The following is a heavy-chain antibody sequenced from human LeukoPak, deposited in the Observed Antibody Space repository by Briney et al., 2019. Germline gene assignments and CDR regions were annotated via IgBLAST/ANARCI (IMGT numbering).Heavy chain of an antibody. CDR1: GLTFSSYA. J-gene: IGHJ4*02. CDR2: ISYDGSNK. D-gene: IGHD3-9*01. CDR3: ATLYDILTGSPDY. Sequence: PGRSLRLSCAASGLTFSSYAMHWVRQAPGKGLEWVAVISYDGSNKYYADSVKGRFTISRDNSKNTLYLQMNSLRAEDTAVYYCATLYDILTGSPDYWGQGTLVTVSS. V-gene: IGHV3-30-3*01.